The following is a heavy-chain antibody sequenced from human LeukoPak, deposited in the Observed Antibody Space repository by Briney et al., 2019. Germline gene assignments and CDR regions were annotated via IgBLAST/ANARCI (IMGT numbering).Heavy chain of an antibody. J-gene: IGHJ5*02. CDR1: GFTVSSNY. CDR2: IYSGGST. D-gene: IGHD3-22*01. Sequence: PGGSLRLSCAASGFTVSSNYMSWVRQAPGKGLEWVSVIYSGGSTYYADSVKGRFTISRDNSKNTLYLQMNSLRAEDTAVYYCARRSSGYYRNWFDPWGQGTLVTVSS. V-gene: IGHV3-53*01. CDR3: ARRSSGYYRNWFDP.